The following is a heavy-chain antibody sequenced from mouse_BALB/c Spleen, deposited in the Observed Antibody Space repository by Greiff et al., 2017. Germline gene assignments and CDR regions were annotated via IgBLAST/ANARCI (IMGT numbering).Heavy chain of an antibody. J-gene: IGHJ2*01. D-gene: IGHD2-1*01. CDR2: ISSGGST. V-gene: IGHV5-6-5*01. CDR1: GFTFSSYA. CDR3: ARGYGNYFDY. Sequence: EVQVVESGGGLVQPGGSLKLSCAASGFTFSSYAMSWVRQTPEKRLEWVASISSGGSTYYPDSVKGRFTISRDNARNILYLQMSSLRSEDTAMYYCARGYGNYFDYWGQGTTLTVSS.